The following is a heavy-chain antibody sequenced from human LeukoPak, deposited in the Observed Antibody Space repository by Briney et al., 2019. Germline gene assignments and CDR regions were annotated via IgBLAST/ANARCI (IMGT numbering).Heavy chain of an antibody. Sequence: RASVKVSCKASGGTFSRYAISWVRQAPGQGLEWMGWISVYNGHTNYAQNLQGRVTMTTDTSTSTAYMELRSLRSDDTAVYYCARGGRWELPRPYAFDIWGQGTMVTVSS. J-gene: IGHJ3*02. V-gene: IGHV1-18*01. CDR1: GGTFSRYA. CDR2: ISVYNGHT. D-gene: IGHD1-26*01. CDR3: ARGGRWELPRPYAFDI.